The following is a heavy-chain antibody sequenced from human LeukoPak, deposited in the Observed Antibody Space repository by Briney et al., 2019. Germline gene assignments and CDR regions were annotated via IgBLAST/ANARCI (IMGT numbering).Heavy chain of an antibody. CDR1: GFTVSSNY. J-gene: IGHJ4*02. CDR3: ARDQDHIAVAGIDY. CDR2: IYSDGST. D-gene: IGHD6-19*01. V-gene: IGHV3-66*01. Sequence: PGGSLRLSCAASGFTVSSNYMSWVRQAPGKGLEWVSVIYSDGSTYYADSVKGRFTISRDNSKNTLYLQINSLRTDDTAVYYCARDQDHIAVAGIDYWGQGTLVTVSS.